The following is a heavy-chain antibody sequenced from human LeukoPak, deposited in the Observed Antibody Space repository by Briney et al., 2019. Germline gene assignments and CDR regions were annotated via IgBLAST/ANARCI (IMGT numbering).Heavy chain of an antibody. CDR2: IYHSGST. Sequence: SETLSLTCTVSGYSISSGYYGGWIRQPPGKGLEWIGSIYHSGSTYYNPSLKSRVTISVDTSKNQFSLKLSSVTAADTAVYYCARCIVATPLGWFDPWGQGTLVTVSS. J-gene: IGHJ5*02. V-gene: IGHV4-38-2*02. D-gene: IGHD5-12*01. CDR1: GYSISSGYY. CDR3: ARCIVATPLGWFDP.